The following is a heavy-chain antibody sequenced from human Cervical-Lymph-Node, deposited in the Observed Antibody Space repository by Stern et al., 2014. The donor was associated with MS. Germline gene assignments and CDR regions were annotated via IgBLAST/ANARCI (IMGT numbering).Heavy chain of an antibody. CDR2: IYWNDDK. CDR3: AHSPDTAFDY. V-gene: IGHV2-5*01. J-gene: IGHJ4*02. Sequence: QITLKESGRTLVKATQTLTLTCTFSGFSLSTDEVGVGWIRQPPGKALEWVGSIYWNDDKRYRPSLESRVAITKDTSKNQVVLTMTNMDAVDTATYYCAHSPDTAFDYWGQGSLVTVSS. CDR1: GFSLSTDEVG. D-gene: IGHD2-21*02.